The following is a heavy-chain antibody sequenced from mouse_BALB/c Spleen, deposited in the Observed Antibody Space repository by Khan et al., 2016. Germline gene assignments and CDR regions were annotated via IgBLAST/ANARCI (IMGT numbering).Heavy chain of an antibody. J-gene: IGHJ3*01. CDR1: GYTFTSYW. CDR3: AGFRYDVAY. V-gene: IGHV1-87*01. Sequence: QVQLQQSGAELARPGASVKLSCKASGYTFTSYWMQWVKQRPGQGLEWIGAIYSGDVDTRYTQMFKGKATLTADSSASTAYWQLSSLASEDSAVYYCAGFRYDVAYWGQGTLVTVSA. CDR2: IYSGDVDT. D-gene: IGHD2-14*01.